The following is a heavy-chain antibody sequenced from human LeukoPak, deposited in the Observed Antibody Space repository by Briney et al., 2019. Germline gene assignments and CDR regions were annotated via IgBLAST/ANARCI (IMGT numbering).Heavy chain of an antibody. D-gene: IGHD1-26*01. Sequence: ASVKVSCKASGYTFTSYYMHWVRQAPGQGLEWMGIINPSGGSTSYAQKFQGRVTMTRDTSISTAYMELSRLRSDDTAVYYCARPSQELLGWFDPWGQGTLVTVSS. CDR1: GYTFTSYY. CDR2: INPSGGST. CDR3: ARPSQELLGWFDP. V-gene: IGHV1-46*01. J-gene: IGHJ5*02.